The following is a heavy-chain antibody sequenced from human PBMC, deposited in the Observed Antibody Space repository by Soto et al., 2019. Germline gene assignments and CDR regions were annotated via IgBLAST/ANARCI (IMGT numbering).Heavy chain of an antibody. Sequence: QLQLQESGPGLVKPSETLSLTCTVSGGSISSSSYYWGWIRQPPGKGLEWIGSIDYSGSTYDNPSLMRRVTISVDTSKNQFSLKLSSVTAADTALYYCARHYIAARFDHFDYWGQGTLVTVSS. V-gene: IGHV4-39*01. CDR3: ARHYIAARFDHFDY. CDR2: IDYSGST. D-gene: IGHD6-6*01. CDR1: GGSISSSSYY. J-gene: IGHJ4*02.